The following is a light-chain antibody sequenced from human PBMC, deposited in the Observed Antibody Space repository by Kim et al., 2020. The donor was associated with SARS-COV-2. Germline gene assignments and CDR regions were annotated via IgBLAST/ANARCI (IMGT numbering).Light chain of an antibody. CDR1: SSDVGGYTY. V-gene: IGLV2-14*03. J-gene: IGLJ1*01. CDR2: DVS. CDR3: SSYTSSTTNYV. Sequence: QSITISCTRTSSDVGGYTYVSWYQQHPGKVPKLMIYDVSNRPSGVPNRFSASKSGNTASLTISGLQAEDEADYYCSSYTSSTTNYVFGTGTKVTVL.